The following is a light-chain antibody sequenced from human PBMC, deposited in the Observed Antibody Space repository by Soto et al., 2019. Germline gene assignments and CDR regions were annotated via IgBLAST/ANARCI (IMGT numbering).Light chain of an antibody. J-gene: IGLJ1*01. CDR3: SSFTSSVTYV. V-gene: IGLV2-14*01. Sequence: QSVLTQPASVSGSPGQSITISCTGTSCDVGGHNSVSWYRQDPGKAPKLMIYDVSNRPSGVSARFSGSKSGNTASLTISGLQIEAEAAYYFSSFTSSVTYVFGTGTKVTGL. CDR1: SCDVGGHNS. CDR2: DVS.